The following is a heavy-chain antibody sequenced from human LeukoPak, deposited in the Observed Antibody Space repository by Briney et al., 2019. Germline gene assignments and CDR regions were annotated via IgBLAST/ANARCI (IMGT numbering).Heavy chain of an antibody. Sequence: PSETLSLTCAVYGGSFSGYYWSWIRQPPGKGLEWIGEINHSGSTNYNPSLKSRVTISVDTSKNQFSLKLSSVTAADTAVYYCTRDAGWSVVVTAIDAFDIWGQGTMVTVSS. J-gene: IGHJ3*02. CDR1: GGSFSGYY. CDR2: INHSGST. D-gene: IGHD2-21*02. CDR3: TRDAGWSVVVTAIDAFDI. V-gene: IGHV4-34*01.